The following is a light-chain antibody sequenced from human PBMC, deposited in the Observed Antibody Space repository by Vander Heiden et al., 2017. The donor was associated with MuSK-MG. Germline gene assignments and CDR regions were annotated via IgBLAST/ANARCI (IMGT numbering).Light chain of an antibody. CDR1: SSDVGNYNY. J-gene: IGLJ2*01. CDR2: DVS. Sequence: QSALTQPASVSGPPGQSLTVSCTGTSSDVGNYNYVSWYQQHPGKAPKLMIFDVSNRPSGVSNRFSGSKSGNTASLTISGLQAEDEADYYCSSYTTSGTVIFGGGTKLTVL. CDR3: SSYTTSGTVI. V-gene: IGLV2-14*03.